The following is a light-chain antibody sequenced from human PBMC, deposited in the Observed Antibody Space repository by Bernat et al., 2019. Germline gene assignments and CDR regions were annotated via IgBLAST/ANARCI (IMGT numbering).Light chain of an antibody. CDR3: CSYAGGSTWV. Sequence: QSALTQPASVSVSPGQSITISCTGTSSDVGSYNLVSWYQQYPGNAPKLMIYEVSKRPSGVSNRFSASKSGNTASLTISGLQAEDEAAYYCCSYAGGSTWVFGGGTKLTVL. CDR2: EVS. J-gene: IGLJ3*02. CDR1: SSDVGSYNL. V-gene: IGLV2-23*02.